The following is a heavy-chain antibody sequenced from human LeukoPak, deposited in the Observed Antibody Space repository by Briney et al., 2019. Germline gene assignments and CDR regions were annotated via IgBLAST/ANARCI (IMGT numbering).Heavy chain of an antibody. D-gene: IGHD3-10*01. CDR2: ISTRSGDS. J-gene: IGHJ4*02. Sequence: ASVKVSCKASGYTFTSYGISWVRQVLGQGLEWMGWISTRSGDSNYAQKLQGRVTMTTDTSTSTAYMELRSLRSDDTAVYYCARGAPGAPLYDYWGQGTLVTVSS. CDR1: GYTFTSYG. V-gene: IGHV1-18*01. CDR3: ARGAPGAPLYDY.